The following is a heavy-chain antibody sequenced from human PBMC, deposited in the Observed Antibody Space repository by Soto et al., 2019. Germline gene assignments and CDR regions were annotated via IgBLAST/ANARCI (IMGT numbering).Heavy chain of an antibody. V-gene: IGHV3-23*01. Sequence: EVQLLESGGGLVQPGGSLRLSCAASGFTFSSYAMSWVRQAPGRGLEWVSAISAGGGGTYYADSVKGRFTISRDNSKNTLYLQMNTLRAEDTVVYYCAKYYYDSSTFSFDYWGQGTLVTVSS. J-gene: IGHJ4*02. CDR3: AKYYYDSSTFSFDY. CDR2: ISAGGGGT. D-gene: IGHD3-22*01. CDR1: GFTFSSYA.